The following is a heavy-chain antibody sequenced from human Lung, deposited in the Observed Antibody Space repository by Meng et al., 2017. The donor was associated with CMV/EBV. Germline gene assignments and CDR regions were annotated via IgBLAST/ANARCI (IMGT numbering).Heavy chain of an antibody. J-gene: IGHJ3*02. D-gene: IGHD6-19*01. CDR3: ARDLSFSGWYRKAFDI. CDR2: ISYDGSNK. V-gene: IGHV3-30*04. CDR1: GFTFSSYA. Sequence: GGSLRLXCAASGFTFSSYAMHWVRQAPGKGLEWVAVISYDGSNKYYADSVKGRFTISRDNSKNTLYLQMNSLRAEDTAVYYCARDLSFSGWYRKAFDIWGQGTMVTVSS.